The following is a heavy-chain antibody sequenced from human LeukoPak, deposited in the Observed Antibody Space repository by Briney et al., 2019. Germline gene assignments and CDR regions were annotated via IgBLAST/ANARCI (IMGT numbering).Heavy chain of an antibody. CDR1: GGSFSGYY. D-gene: IGHD3-22*01. CDR3: ARGRSYYYDSSGYYGY. CDR2: INHSGST. Sequence: SETLSLTCAVYGGSFSGYYWSWIRQPPGKGPEWSGEINHSGSTNYNPSLKSRVTISVDTSKNQFSLKLSSVTAADTAVYYCARGRSYYYDSSGYYGYWGQGTLVTVSS. V-gene: IGHV4-34*01. J-gene: IGHJ4*02.